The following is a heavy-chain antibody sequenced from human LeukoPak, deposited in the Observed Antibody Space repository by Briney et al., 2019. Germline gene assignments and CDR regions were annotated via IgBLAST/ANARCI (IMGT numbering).Heavy chain of an antibody. CDR2: ISSSSSYI. V-gene: IGHV3-21*01. Sequence: AGGSLRLSCAASGFTFSSYSMNWVRQAPGKGLEWVSSISSSSSYIYYADSVKGRFTISRDNAKNSLYLQMNCLRAEDTAVYYCARIDDYGDYAILWGQGTLVTVSS. J-gene: IGHJ4*02. CDR1: GFTFSSYS. CDR3: ARIDDYGDYAIL. D-gene: IGHD4-17*01.